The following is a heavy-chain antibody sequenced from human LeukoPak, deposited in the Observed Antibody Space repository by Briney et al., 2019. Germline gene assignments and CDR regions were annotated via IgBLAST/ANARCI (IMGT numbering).Heavy chain of an antibody. CDR1: GGSISGYY. J-gene: IGHJ4*02. V-gene: IGHV4-59*08. CDR2: IYYSGIT. CDR3: ARHWSGDSSGYYPLDY. D-gene: IGHD3-22*01. Sequence: PSETLSLTRTVSGGSISGYYWSWIRQPPGKGLEGIGYIYYSGITNYNPSLKSRVTISVDTSKNQFSLKLSSVTAADTAVYYCARHWSGDSSGYYPLDYWGQGTLVTVSS.